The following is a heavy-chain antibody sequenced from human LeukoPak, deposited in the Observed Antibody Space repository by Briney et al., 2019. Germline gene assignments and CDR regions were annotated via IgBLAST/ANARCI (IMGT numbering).Heavy chain of an antibody. Sequence: PSETLPLTCAVYGGSFSGYYWSWIRQPPGKGLEWIGEINHSGSTNYNPSLKSRVTISVDTSKNQFSLKLSSVTAADTAVYYCARVPTGIAAHHWKYYFDYWGQGTLVTVSS. CDR3: ARVPTGIAAHHWKYYFDY. V-gene: IGHV4-34*01. CDR2: INHSGST. J-gene: IGHJ4*02. D-gene: IGHD6-13*01. CDR1: GGSFSGYY.